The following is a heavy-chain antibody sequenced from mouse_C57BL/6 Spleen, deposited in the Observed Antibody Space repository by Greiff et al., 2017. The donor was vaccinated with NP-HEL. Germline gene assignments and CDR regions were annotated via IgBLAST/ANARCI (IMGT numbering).Heavy chain of an antibody. V-gene: IGHV1-76*01. CDR2: IYPGSGNT. CDR3: ARSGNYDGSLDY. Sequence: QVQLQQSGAELVRPGASVKLSCKASGYTFTDYYINWVKQRPGQGLEWIARIYPGSGNTYYNQKFKGKATLTAEKSSSTAYMQLSSLTSEDSAVYVCARSGNYDGSLDYWGQGTTLTVSA. D-gene: IGHD1-1*01. J-gene: IGHJ2*01. CDR1: GYTFTDYY.